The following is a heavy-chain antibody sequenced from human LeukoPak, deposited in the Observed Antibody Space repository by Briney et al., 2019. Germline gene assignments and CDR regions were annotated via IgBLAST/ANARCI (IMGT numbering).Heavy chain of an antibody. CDR3: ARNEYETLDY. CDR1: GFTISNYA. V-gene: IGHV3-23*01. CDR2: TVGNGGST. Sequence: GGSLRLSCAASGFTISNYAMSRVRQAPGKGLEWVSATVGNGGSTYYADSVKGRFTISRDNSKNTLYLQMNSLRAEDTALYYCARNEYETLDYWGQGTLVTVSS. D-gene: IGHD2/OR15-2a*01. J-gene: IGHJ4*02.